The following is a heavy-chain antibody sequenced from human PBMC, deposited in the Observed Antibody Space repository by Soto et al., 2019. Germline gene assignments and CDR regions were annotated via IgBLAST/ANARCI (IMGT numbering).Heavy chain of an antibody. Sequence: QVQLVESGGGVVQPGRSLRLSCAASGFTFSSYGMHWVRQAPGKGLEWVAVIWYDGSNKYYVDSVKGRFTISRDNSKNTPYLQMNSLRADDTAVYYCARDRWIQLWPDAFDIWGQGTMVTVSS. V-gene: IGHV3-33*01. CDR2: IWYDGSNK. J-gene: IGHJ3*02. CDR3: ARDRWIQLWPDAFDI. CDR1: GFTFSSYG. D-gene: IGHD5-18*01.